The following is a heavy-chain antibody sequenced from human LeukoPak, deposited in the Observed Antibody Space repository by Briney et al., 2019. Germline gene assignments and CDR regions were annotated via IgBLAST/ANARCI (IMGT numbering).Heavy chain of an antibody. D-gene: IGHD1-26*01. CDR1: GASISSINW. CDR3: ARGRDSGSYYFDY. Sequence: PSETLSLTCAVSGASISSINWGSWVRQPPGQGLEWIGEIYHSGSTNYNPSLKSRVTISVDTSKNQSSLKLSSVTAADTAVYYCARGRDSGSYYFDYWGQGTLVTVSS. CDR2: IYHSGST. J-gene: IGHJ4*02. V-gene: IGHV4-4*02.